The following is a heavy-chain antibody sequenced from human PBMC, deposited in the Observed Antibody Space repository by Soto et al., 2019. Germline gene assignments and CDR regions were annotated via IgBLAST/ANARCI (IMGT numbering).Heavy chain of an antibody. D-gene: IGHD7-27*01. CDR2: IIPILGIA. Sequence: ASVKVSCKASGGTFSSYAISWVRQAPGQGLEWMGGIIPILGIANYAQKFQGRVTITADKSTSTAYMELSSLRSEDTAVYYCARARTGDLYFDYWGQGTLVIVSS. V-gene: IGHV1-69*10. CDR1: GGTFSSYA. J-gene: IGHJ4*02. CDR3: ARARTGDLYFDY.